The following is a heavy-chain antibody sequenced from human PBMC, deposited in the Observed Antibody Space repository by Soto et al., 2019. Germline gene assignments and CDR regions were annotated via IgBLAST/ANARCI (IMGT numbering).Heavy chain of an antibody. Sequence: EVQLLESGGGLVQPGGSLRLSCAASGFTFSSYAMSWVRQAPGKGLEWVSAISGSGGSTYYADSVKGRFTISRDNSKNTLXLXXXXLXXXXXXXXXXXXXXXXXXFDXWGQGTMVTVSS. CDR1: GFTFSSYA. J-gene: IGHJ4*02. CDR2: ISGSGGST. V-gene: IGHV3-23*01. CDR3: XXXXXXXXFDX.